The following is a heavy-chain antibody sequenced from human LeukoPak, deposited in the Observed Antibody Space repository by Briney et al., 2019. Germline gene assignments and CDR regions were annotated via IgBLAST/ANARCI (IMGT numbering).Heavy chain of an antibody. CDR3: AGSDSSGYYYVSDY. J-gene: IGHJ4*02. Sequence: SQTLSLTCTVSGGSISSGDYYWSWIRQPPGKGLEWIGYIYYSGSTYYNPSLKSRVTISVDKSKNQFSLKLSSVTAADTAVYYCAGSDSSGYYYVSDYWGQGTPATVSS. CDR2: IYYSGST. D-gene: IGHD3-22*01. V-gene: IGHV4-30-4*01. CDR1: GGSISSGDYY.